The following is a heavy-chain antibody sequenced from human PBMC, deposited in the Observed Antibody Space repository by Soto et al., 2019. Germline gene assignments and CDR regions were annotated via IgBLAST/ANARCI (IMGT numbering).Heavy chain of an antibody. D-gene: IGHD3-22*01. CDR2: IIPIFGTA. J-gene: IGHJ1*01. Sequence: GASVKVSCKASGGTFSSYAISWVRQAPGQGLEWMGGIIPIFGTANYAQKFQGRVTITADESTSTAYMELSSLRSEDTAVYYCAGYDSSGYYPPRYYFQHWGQGTLVTVS. V-gene: IGHV1-69*13. CDR3: AGYDSSGYYPPRYYFQH. CDR1: GGTFSSYA.